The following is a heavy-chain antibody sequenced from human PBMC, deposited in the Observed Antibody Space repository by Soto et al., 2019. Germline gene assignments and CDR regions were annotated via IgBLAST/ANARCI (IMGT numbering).Heavy chain of an antibody. Sequence: PSETLSLTCTVSGGSISSYYWSWIRQPPGKGLEWIGYIYYSGSTNYNPSLKSRVTISVDTSKNQFSLKLSSVTAADTAVYYCARAPGYSSSWLDYWGQGTLVTVSS. V-gene: IGHV4-59*08. CDR1: GGSISSYY. CDR2: IYYSGST. J-gene: IGHJ4*02. CDR3: ARAPGYSSSWLDY. D-gene: IGHD6-13*01.